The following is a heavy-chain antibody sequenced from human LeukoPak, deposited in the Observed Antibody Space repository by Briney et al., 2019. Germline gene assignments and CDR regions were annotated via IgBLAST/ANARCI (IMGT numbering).Heavy chain of an antibody. Sequence: PGGSLRLSCAASGFTFSSYAMSWVRQAPGKGLEWVSAISGSGGSTYYADSVKGRFTISRDNSKNTLYLQMNSLRAEDTAVYYCAKRPRITMIVVVINDAFDIWGQGTMVTVSS. CDR2: ISGSGGST. CDR3: AKRPRITMIVVVINDAFDI. V-gene: IGHV3-23*01. J-gene: IGHJ3*02. D-gene: IGHD3-22*01. CDR1: GFTFSSYA.